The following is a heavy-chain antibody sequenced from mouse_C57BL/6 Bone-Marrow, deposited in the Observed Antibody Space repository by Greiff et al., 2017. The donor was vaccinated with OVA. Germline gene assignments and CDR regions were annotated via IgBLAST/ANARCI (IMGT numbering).Heavy chain of an antibody. CDR1: GFNIKDDY. J-gene: IGHJ2*01. D-gene: IGHD2-5*01. CDR2: IDPDNGDT. Sequence: EVQLQQSGAELVRPGASVKLSCTASGFNIKDDYMHWVKQRPEQGLEWIGWIDPDNGDTEYASKFQGKATITADTSSNTAYLQLSSLTSEDTAVYYCTTGAYYSNYDFDDWGQGTTLTVSS. CDR3: TTGAYYSNYDFDD. V-gene: IGHV14-4*01.